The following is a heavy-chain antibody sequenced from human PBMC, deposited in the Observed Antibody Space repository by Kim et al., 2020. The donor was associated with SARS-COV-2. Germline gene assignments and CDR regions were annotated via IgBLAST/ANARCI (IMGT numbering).Heavy chain of an antibody. CDR3: AKDNDYYGSGSIRY. V-gene: IGHV3-23*01. D-gene: IGHD3-10*01. CDR1: GFTFSSYA. Sequence: GGSLRLSCAASGFTFSSYAMSWVRQAPGKGLEWVSAISGSGGSTYYADSVKGRFTISRDNSKNTLYLQMNSLRAEDTAVYYCAKDNDYYGSGSIRYWGQGTLVTVSS. CDR2: ISGSGGST. J-gene: IGHJ4*02.